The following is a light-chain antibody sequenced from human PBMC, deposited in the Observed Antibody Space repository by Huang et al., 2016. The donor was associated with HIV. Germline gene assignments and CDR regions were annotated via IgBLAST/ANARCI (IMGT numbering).Light chain of an antibody. J-gene: IGKJ2*01. CDR3: QQRNNWPPTYT. V-gene: IGKV3-11*01. CDR2: DAA. CDR1: QTISTY. Sequence: DIVLTPSPASLSLSPGARATLSCRASQTISTYVAWYQQKPGQRTTLLLCDAAHRATGIPARLRCSGSGTDFTLTINNLEPEDSAVYYCQQRNNWPPTYTFGQGTKLEIK.